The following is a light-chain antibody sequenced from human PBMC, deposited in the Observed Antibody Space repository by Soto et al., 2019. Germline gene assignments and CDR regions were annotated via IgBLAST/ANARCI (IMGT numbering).Light chain of an antibody. V-gene: IGKV3-20*01. Sequence: EIVLTQSPVTLSLSPGEGVTLSCRASQSVTVNSLAWYQQKPGQAPRLLIYAASTRDTAVPDRFTGSGSGTDFALTISRLEPEDFAVYYCQQYGDSPLTFGPGTKVDLK. CDR2: AAS. CDR1: QSVTVNS. CDR3: QQYGDSPLT. J-gene: IGKJ3*01.